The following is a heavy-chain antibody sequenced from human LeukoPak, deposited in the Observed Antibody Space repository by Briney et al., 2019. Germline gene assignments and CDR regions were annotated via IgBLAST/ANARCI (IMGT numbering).Heavy chain of an antibody. J-gene: IGHJ5*02. V-gene: IGHV3-74*01. D-gene: IGHD3-10*01. CDR2: INSDGSST. Sequence: GGSLRLSCAASGFTFSRYWMHWGCQAPGKGLLWVSRINSDGSSTYYADSVKGRFTTSRDNAKNALHLQMNSLRAEDTAVYYCARVPFVVRGVMWAFDPWGQGTLVTVSS. CDR3: ARVPFVVRGVMWAFDP. CDR1: GFTFSRYW.